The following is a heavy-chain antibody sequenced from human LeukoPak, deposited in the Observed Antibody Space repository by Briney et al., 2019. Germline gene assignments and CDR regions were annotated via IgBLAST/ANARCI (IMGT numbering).Heavy chain of an antibody. J-gene: IGHJ5*02. CDR3: AKEGTLRPGGGWFDP. D-gene: IGHD3-10*01. Sequence: GGSLSLSCAASGFTFSSYAMSWVRQAPGKGLEWVSAISGSGGSTYYADSVKGRFTISRDNSKNTLYLQMNSLRAEDTAVYYCAKEGTLRPGGGWFDPWGQGTLVTVSS. CDR2: ISGSGGST. V-gene: IGHV3-23*01. CDR1: GFTFSSYA.